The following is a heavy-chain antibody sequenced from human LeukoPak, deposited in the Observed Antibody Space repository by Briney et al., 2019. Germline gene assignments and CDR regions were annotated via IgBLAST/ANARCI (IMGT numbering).Heavy chain of an antibody. CDR1: GGSISYYY. CDR3: ATLDSSGSLDI. Sequence: PSETLSLTCTVSGGSISYYYWSWVRQSPGKGLEWIGYIYYSGTTNYNPSLKSRVTISVDTSKNQFSLQLSSVTAADTAVYYCATLDSSGSLDIWGQGTMVTVSS. CDR2: IYYSGTT. V-gene: IGHV4-59*01. J-gene: IGHJ3*02. D-gene: IGHD3-22*01.